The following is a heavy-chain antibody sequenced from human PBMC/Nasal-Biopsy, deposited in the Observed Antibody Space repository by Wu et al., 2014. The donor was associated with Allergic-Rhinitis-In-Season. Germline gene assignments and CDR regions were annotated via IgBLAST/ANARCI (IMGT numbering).Heavy chain of an antibody. Sequence: TLSLTCTVSGGSISSFYWSWIRQPPGKGLEWIGYIYYSGSTNYNPSLKSRVTISVDTSKNQFSLKLSSVTAADTAVYYCARAPYYYDRDDAFDIWGQGTMVTVSS. CDR2: IYYSGST. D-gene: IGHD3-22*01. J-gene: IGHJ3*02. V-gene: IGHV4-59*01. CDR1: GGSISSFY. CDR3: ARAPYYYDRDDAFDI.